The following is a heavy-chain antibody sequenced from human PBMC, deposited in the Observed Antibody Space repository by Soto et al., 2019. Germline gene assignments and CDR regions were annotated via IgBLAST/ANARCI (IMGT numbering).Heavy chain of an antibody. D-gene: IGHD3-10*01. CDR3: ARLGGSGGDSIEH. J-gene: IGHJ4*02. CDR2: IWYDGSKK. V-gene: IGHV3-33*01. Sequence: QVQLVESGGGVVQPGRSLRLSCAASGFPFSKYGMHWVRQAPGKGLEWVAIIWYDGSKKYYGDSVKGRFTISRDNSKDTLFLQMNSLRADVTAMYYCARLGGSGGDSIEHWGQGTLVTVSS. CDR1: GFPFSKYG.